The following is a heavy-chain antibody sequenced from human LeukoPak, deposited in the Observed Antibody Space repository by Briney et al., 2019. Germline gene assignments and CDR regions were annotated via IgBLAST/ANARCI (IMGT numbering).Heavy chain of an antibody. Sequence: QVQLQESGPGLVKPSQTLSLTCTVSGGSISSYYWSWIRQPPGKGLEWIGYIYYSGSTNYNPSLKSRVTISVDTSKNQFSLKLSSVTAADTAVYYCAREGYSRGVDYWGQGTLVTVSS. J-gene: IGHJ4*02. CDR3: AREGYSRGVDY. D-gene: IGHD5-18*01. V-gene: IGHV4-59*01. CDR2: IYYSGST. CDR1: GGSISSYY.